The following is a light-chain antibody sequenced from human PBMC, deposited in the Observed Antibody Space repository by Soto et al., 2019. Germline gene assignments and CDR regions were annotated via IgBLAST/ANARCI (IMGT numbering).Light chain of an antibody. CDR1: QSVSSSY. CDR2: GAS. CDR3: QQNGSSPPGT. J-gene: IGKJ1*01. V-gene: IGKV3-20*01. Sequence: EIVLTQSPGTLSLSPGERATLSCRASQSVSSSYLAWYQQNPGQAPRLLIYGASIRATSIPDRFSGSGSGTDFTLTISCLDPEDVGVYLCQQNGSSPPGTSSQGTKVEIK.